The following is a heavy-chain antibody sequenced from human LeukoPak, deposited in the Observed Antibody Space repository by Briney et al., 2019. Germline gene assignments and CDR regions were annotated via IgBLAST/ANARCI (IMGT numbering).Heavy chain of an antibody. CDR2: IRYDGSNK. Sequence: GGSLRLSCAASGFTFSSYGMHWVRQAAGKGLEWVAFIRYDGSNKYYADSVKGRFTISRDNSKNTLYLQMNSLRAEDTAVYYCAKTGASGDYGDYGGGYYYYGMDVWGQGTTVTVSS. CDR3: AKTGASGDYGDYGGGYYYYGMDV. D-gene: IGHD4-17*01. V-gene: IGHV3-30*02. J-gene: IGHJ6*02. CDR1: GFTFSSYG.